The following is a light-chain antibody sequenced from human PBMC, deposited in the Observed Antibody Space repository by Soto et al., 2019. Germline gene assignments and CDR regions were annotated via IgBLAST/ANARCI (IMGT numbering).Light chain of an antibody. Sequence: QSALTQPASVSGSPGQSITISCTGTSRDVGAYDYVSWYLQYPDKAPQLLIYYVDHRPSGVSSRFSGSKSGNTASLTISVLQAEDEGDYYCCSYADGSIYFFGTGTKVTVL. CDR2: YVD. CDR1: SRDVGAYDY. V-gene: IGLV2-14*03. J-gene: IGLJ1*01. CDR3: CSYADGSIYF.